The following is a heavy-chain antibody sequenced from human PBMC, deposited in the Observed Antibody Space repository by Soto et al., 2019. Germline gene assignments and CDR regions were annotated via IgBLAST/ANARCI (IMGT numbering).Heavy chain of an antibody. V-gene: IGHV3-21*01. Sequence: PGGSLRLSCAASGFTFSRNSMNWVRQAPGKGLEWVSGISSSSDYKYYAVSVRGRFTISRDNAKNSLYLQMNNLRGEDTAVYYCARGWTDKDCSGGSCYSYSNLWGQGTLVTVSS. J-gene: IGHJ5*02. CDR3: ARGWTDKDCSGGSCYSYSNL. CDR1: GFTFSRNS. D-gene: IGHD2-15*01. CDR2: ISSSSDYK.